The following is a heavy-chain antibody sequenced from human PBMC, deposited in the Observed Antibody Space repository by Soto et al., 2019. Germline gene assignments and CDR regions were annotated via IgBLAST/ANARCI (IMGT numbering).Heavy chain of an antibody. J-gene: IGHJ3*02. D-gene: IGHD3-16*01. V-gene: IGHV4-34*01. CDR3: ASGGLWVPFDI. CDR2: INHSGST. CDR1: GGSFSGYY. Sequence: SETLSLTCAVYGGSFSGYYWSWIRQPPGKGLEWIGEINHSGSTNYNPSLKSRVTISVDTTKNQFSLKLISVTAADTAVYYCASGGLWVPFDIWGQGTMVTVSS.